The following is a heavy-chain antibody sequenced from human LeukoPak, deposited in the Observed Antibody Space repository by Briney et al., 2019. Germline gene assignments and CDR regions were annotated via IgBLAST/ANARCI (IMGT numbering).Heavy chain of an antibody. CDR2: IYPGDSDT. J-gene: IGHJ3*02. CDR3: ARAVYDILTGYPSYDAFDI. V-gene: IGHV5-51*01. D-gene: IGHD3-9*01. CDR1: GYSFTSYW. Sequence: GESLKISCKGSGYSFTSYWIGWVRQMPGKGLEWMGIIYPGDSDTRYSPSFQGQVTISADKSISTAYLQWSSLKASGTAMYYCARAVYDILTGYPSYDAFDIWGQGTMVTVSS.